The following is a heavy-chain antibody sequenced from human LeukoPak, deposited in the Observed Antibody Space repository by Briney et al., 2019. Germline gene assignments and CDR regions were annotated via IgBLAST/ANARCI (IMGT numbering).Heavy chain of an antibody. CDR2: ISYDGTNN. Sequence: PGGSLRLSCVASRFTFSSYGFHCVRQAPGKGLDWVALISYDGTNNYYADSVKGRFTISRDNTRGTLYLQMDSLRIDDTAVYYCAKGSYITGWYNYLLLWGQGALVTVSS. CDR1: RFTFSSYG. D-gene: IGHD6-19*01. CDR3: AKGSYITGWYNYLLL. V-gene: IGHV3-30*18. J-gene: IGHJ1*01.